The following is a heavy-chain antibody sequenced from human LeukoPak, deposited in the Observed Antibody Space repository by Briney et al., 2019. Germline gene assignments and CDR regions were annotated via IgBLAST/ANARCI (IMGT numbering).Heavy chain of an antibody. CDR3: ARLDQLDY. D-gene: IGHD4-11*01. CDR1: GFTFRSYF. V-gene: IGHV3-23*01. Sequence: GGSLRLSCAASGFTFRSYFMTWVRQAPGKGLEWVSDISDDGGSPYYADFVKGRFTISRDNSKNTLYLQMNSLRAEDTAVYYCARLDQLDYWGQGTLVTVSS. J-gene: IGHJ4*02. CDR2: ISDDGGSP.